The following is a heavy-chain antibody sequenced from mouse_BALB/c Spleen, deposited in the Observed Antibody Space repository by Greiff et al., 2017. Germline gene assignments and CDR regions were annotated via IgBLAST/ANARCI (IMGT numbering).Heavy chain of an antibody. CDR1: GFTFSDFY. J-gene: IGHJ3*01. V-gene: IGHV7-1*02. CDR2: SRNKANDYTT. Sequence: EVKVVESGGGLVQPGGSLRLSCATSGFTFSDFYMEWVRQPPGKRLEWIAASRNKANDYTTEYSSSVKGRFIVSRDTSQSILYLQMNALRAEDTAIYYCSRDARLTGLFAYWGQGTLVTVSA. D-gene: IGHD4-1*01. CDR3: SRDARLTGLFAY.